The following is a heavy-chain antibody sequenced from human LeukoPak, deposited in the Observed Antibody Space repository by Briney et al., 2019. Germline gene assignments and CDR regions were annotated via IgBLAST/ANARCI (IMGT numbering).Heavy chain of an antibody. D-gene: IGHD2-2*01. V-gene: IGHV3-20*01. CDR3: ASRCSSTSRANYYYYMDV. CDR1: GFTFDDYG. Sequence: GGSLRLSCAASGFTFDDYGMSWVRQAPGKGLEWVSGINWNGGSTGYADSVKGRFTISRDNAKDSLYLQMNSLRAEDTALYHCASRCSSTSRANYYYYMDVWGKGTTVTVSS. CDR2: INWNGGST. J-gene: IGHJ6*03.